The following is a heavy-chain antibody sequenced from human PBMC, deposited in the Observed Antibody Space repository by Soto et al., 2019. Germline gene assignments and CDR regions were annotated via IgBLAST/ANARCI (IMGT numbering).Heavy chain of an antibody. D-gene: IGHD2-15*01. Sequence: ASVKVSCKASGYTFTSYGISWVRQAPGQGLEWMGWISAYNGNTNYAQKLQGRVTMTTDTSTSTAYMELRSLRSDDTAVYYCAVDPSYCSGGSCHAYWGHGTLVTVSS. CDR3: AVDPSYCSGGSCHAY. CDR2: ISAYNGNT. J-gene: IGHJ1*01. V-gene: IGHV1-18*01. CDR1: GYTFTSYG.